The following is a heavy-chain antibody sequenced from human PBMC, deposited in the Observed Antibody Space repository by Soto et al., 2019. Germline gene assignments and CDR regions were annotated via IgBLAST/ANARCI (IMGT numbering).Heavy chain of an antibody. Sequence: SQTLSLTCTVSGGSISSYYWSWIRQPPGKGLEWIGYIYYSGSTNYNPSLKSRVTISVDTSKNQFSLKLSSVTAADTAVYYCARDQMGWFDPWGQGTLVTVSS. D-gene: IGHD2-8*01. CDR1: GGSISSYY. CDR3: ARDQMGWFDP. CDR2: IYYSGST. J-gene: IGHJ5*02. V-gene: IGHV4-59*01.